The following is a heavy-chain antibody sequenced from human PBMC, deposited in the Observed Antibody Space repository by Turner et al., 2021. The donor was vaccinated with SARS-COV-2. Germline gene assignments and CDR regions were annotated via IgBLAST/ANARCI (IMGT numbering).Heavy chain of an antibody. CDR2: IGSRGRTI. V-gene: IGHV3-48*03. CDR1: GFTFISYE. Sequence: EVQLVESGGGLVQPGGSLRLSCEASGFTFISYEMNWVRQAPGKGLEWVSYIGSRGRTIYYADSVKGRFTISRDNAKNSLYLQMNSLRAEDTAVYYCARVARGNSGWYYFDYWGQGTLVTVSS. J-gene: IGHJ4*02. D-gene: IGHD6-19*01. CDR3: ARVARGNSGWYYFDY.